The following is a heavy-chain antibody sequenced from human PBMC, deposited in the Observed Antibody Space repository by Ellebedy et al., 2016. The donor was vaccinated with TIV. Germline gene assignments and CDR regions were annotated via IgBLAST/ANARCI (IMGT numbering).Heavy chain of an antibody. J-gene: IGHJ4*02. D-gene: IGHD3-9*01. CDR2: ISGSGRVT. V-gene: IGHV3-23*01. CDR1: GFTFSSFA. CDR3: AKDLTPSTLAGYFSFDY. Sequence: PGGSLRLSCAASGFTFSSFAMNWVRQAPGKGLEWVSGISGSGRVTYYAASVKGRFTISSTISSDNSKNTVFLQMNSLRAEDTAVYFCAKDLTPSTLAGYFSFDYWGQGARVTVSS.